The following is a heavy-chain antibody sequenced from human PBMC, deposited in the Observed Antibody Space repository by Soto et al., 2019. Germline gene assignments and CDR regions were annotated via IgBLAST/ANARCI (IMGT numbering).Heavy chain of an antibody. V-gene: IGHV4-34*01. D-gene: IGHD4-4*01. Sequence: SETLSLTCAVYGGSFSGYYWSWIRQPPGKGLEWIREINHSGSTNYNPSIKSRVTISVDTSKNQFSLKLSSVTAADTAVYYCARGTDYSNYLNWFDPWGQGTLVTVSS. CDR3: ARGTDYSNYLNWFDP. CDR1: GGSFSGYY. J-gene: IGHJ5*02. CDR2: INHSGST.